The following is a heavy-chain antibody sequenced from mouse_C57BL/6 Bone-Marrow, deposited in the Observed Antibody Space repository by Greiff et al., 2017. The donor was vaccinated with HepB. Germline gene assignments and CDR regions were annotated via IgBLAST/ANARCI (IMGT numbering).Heavy chain of an antibody. D-gene: IGHD2-2*01. CDR2: SRNKANDYTT. CDR1: GFTFSDFY. V-gene: IGHV7-1*01. J-gene: IGHJ4*01. Sequence: EVQLVESGGGLVQSGRSLRLSCATSGFTFSDFYMEWVRQAPGKGLEWIAASRNKANDYTTEYSASVKGRFIVSRDTSQSILYLQMNAMRSEDTAIYSCARYAGDGCEYSMDYWGQGTSVTVSS. CDR3: ARYAGDGCEYSMDY.